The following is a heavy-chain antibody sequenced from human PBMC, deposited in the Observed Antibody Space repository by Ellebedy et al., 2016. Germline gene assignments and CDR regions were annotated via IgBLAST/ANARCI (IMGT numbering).Heavy chain of an antibody. V-gene: IGHV1-46*01. D-gene: IGHD2-15*01. CDR3: AREGYCSGGSCYT. CDR2: INPSGGST. CDR1: GYTFTIYY. J-gene: IGHJ5*02. Sequence: ASVKVSCXASGYTFTIYYMHWVRQAPRQGLEWMGIINPSGGSTSYAQKFQGRVTMTRDTSTSTVYMELSSLRSEDTAVYYCAREGYCSGGSCYTWGQGTLVTVSS.